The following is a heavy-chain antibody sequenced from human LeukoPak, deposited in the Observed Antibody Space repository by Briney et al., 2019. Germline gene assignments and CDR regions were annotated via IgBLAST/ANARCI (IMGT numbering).Heavy chain of an antibody. D-gene: IGHD3-22*01. J-gene: IGHJ2*01. CDR2: IYPDDSDT. CDR1: GYSFTSYW. V-gene: IGHV5-51*01. Sequence: GESLKISCKGSGYSFTSYWIGWVRQMPGKGLEWMGIIYPDDSDTRYSPSFQGQVTISVDKSISTAYLQWSSLKASDTAMYYCARLGYYDSSGYYGWYFDLWGRGTLVTVSS. CDR3: ARLGYYDSSGYYGWYFDL.